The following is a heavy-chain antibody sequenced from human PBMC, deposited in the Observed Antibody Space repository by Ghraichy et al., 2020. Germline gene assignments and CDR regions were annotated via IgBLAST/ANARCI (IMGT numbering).Heavy chain of an antibody. Sequence: GESLNISCAASGFTFSTYSMNWVRQAPGKGLEWVSFISSSSSYIYYADSMKGRFTISRDNAKNSLYLQMNSLRAEDTAVYYCARDRGYEFDYWGQGTLVTVSS. CDR3: ARDRGYEFDY. J-gene: IGHJ4*02. CDR1: GFTFSTYS. CDR2: ISSSSSYI. V-gene: IGHV3-21*01. D-gene: IGHD5-12*01.